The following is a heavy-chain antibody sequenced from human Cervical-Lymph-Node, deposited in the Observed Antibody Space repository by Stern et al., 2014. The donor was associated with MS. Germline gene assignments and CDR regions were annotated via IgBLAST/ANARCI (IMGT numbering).Heavy chain of an antibody. CDR2: IIPIFGAT. CDR3: ARGPAARPDY. Sequence: QVQLVESGAEVKRPGSSVTVSCKTSGGTSNSYTISWVRQAPGQGLEWLGQIIPIFGATDYAQKFQDRLTITADESTATVYMELSSLTSDDTAVYYCARGPAARPDYWAQGTLVTVSS. CDR1: GGTSNSYT. V-gene: IGHV1-69*01. J-gene: IGHJ4*02. D-gene: IGHD6-6*01.